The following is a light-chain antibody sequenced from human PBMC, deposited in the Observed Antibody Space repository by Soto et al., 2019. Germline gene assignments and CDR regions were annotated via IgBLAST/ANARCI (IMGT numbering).Light chain of an antibody. V-gene: IGKV3-15*01. CDR3: QQYNNWPPT. Sequence: EIVMTQSPATLSVSPGERATLCCRASQSVSSNLAWYQQKPGQAPRLLIYGASTRATGIPARFSGSGSGAEFTLTISSLQSEDFAVYYCQQYNNWPPTFGQGTKVDIK. CDR2: GAS. CDR1: QSVSSN. J-gene: IGKJ1*01.